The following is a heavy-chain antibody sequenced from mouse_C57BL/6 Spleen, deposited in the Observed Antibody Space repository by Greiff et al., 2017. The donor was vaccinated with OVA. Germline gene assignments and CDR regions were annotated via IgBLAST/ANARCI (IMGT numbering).Heavy chain of an antibody. V-gene: IGHV3-6*01. J-gene: IGHJ4*01. CDR3: AREGHYAMDY. CDR1: GYSITSGYY. Sequence: VQLQQSGPGLVKPSQSLSLTCSVTGYSITSGYYWNWIRQFPGNKLEWMGYISYDGSNNYNPSLKNRISITRDTSKNQFFLKLNSVTTEDTATYYCAREGHYAMDYWGQGTSVTVSS. CDR2: ISYDGSN.